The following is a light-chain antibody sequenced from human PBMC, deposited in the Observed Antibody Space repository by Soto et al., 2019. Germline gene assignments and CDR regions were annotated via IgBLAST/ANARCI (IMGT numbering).Light chain of an antibody. CDR1: QSISSN. CDR2: GAS. V-gene: IGKV1-39*01. Sequence: DIQMTQSPYSLSASVGDRVTITCRASQSISSNLNWYQQKPGKAPKLPIYGASSLQSGVPSRFSGSGSGTDFTLIISRLQPEDFATYYCQQSYSTPRTFGQGTKLEIK. CDR3: QQSYSTPRT. J-gene: IGKJ2*01.